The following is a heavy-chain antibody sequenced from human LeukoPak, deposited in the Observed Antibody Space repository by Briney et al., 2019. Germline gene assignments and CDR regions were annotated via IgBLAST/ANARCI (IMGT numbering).Heavy chain of an antibody. J-gene: IGHJ4*02. Sequence: GGSLRLSCAASGFTFDDYAMHWVRQAPGKGLEWVSGITGGGDTTYYADSVKGRFTISRDNSKNTLYLQMNNLRAEDTAIYYCAKAANYDILTGYYLDYWGQGTLVTVSS. D-gene: IGHD3-9*01. CDR1: GFTFDDYA. CDR3: AKAANYDILTGYYLDY. CDR2: ITGGGDTT. V-gene: IGHV3-23*01.